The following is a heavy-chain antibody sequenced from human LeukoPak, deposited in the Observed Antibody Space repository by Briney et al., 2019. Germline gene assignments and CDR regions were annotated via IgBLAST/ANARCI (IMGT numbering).Heavy chain of an antibody. CDR3: ARGAPGIAAAGKS. CDR1: GGTFSSYA. Sequence: ASVKVSCKASGGTFSSYAISWVRQAPGQGLEWMGGIIPIFGTANYAQKFQGRVTMTRDMSTSTVYMELSSLRSEDTAVYYCARGAPGIAAAGKSWGQGTLVTVSS. J-gene: IGHJ4*02. V-gene: IGHV1-69*05. CDR2: IIPIFGTA. D-gene: IGHD6-13*01.